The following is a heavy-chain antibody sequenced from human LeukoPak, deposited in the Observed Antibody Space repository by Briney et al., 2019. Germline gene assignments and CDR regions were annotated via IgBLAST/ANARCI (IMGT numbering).Heavy chain of an antibody. CDR3: ARSGLGWNYPSDFDYYYMDV. Sequence: ASVKVSCKASGYIFTDYYMHWVRQAPGQELGWMGRINPNSGGTNYAQKFQGRVTMTRDTSISTAYTELSSLRSEDTAVYYCARSGLGWNYPSDFDYYYMDVWGKGTTVTVSS. D-gene: IGHD1-7*01. V-gene: IGHV1/OR15-1*01. CDR1: GYIFTDYY. J-gene: IGHJ6*03. CDR2: INPNSGGT.